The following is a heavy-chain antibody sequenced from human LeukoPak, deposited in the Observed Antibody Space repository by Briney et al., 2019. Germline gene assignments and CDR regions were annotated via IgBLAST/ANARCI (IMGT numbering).Heavy chain of an antibody. D-gene: IGHD6-13*01. V-gene: IGHV1-2*02. CDR2: INPNSGGT. CDR1: GYTFIDYY. J-gene: IGHJ5*02. Sequence: ASVKVSCKASGYTFIDYYMHWVRQAPGQGLEWMGWINPNSGGTNYAQNFQGRVTMTRDTSISTAYMDLRRLRSDDTAVYYCARVSRGSSWYVSFWFDPWGQGTLVTVSS. CDR3: ARVSRGSSWYVSFWFDP.